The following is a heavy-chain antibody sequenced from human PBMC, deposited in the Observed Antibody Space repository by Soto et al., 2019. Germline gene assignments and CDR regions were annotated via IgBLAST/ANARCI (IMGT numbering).Heavy chain of an antibody. J-gene: IGHJ5*02. Sequence: GGSLRLSCAASGFTFSSYGMHWVRQAPGKGLEWVAVISYDGSNKYYADSVKGRFTISRDNSKNTLYLQMNSLRAEDTAVYYCDQDPLKPTMIVHGFDTWGQGTLVTVSS. CDR2: ISYDGSNK. CDR1: GFTFSSYG. V-gene: IGHV3-30*18. D-gene: IGHD3-22*01. CDR3: DQDPLKPTMIVHGFDT.